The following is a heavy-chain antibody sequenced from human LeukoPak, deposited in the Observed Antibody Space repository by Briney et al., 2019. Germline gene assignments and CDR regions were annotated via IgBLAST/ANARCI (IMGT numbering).Heavy chain of an antibody. V-gene: IGHV3-66*01. J-gene: IGHJ4*02. D-gene: IGHD3-3*02. Sequence: GGSLRLSCAASGFSVSSNYMSWVRQAPGKGLEWVSSIYNDGSTYYAESVKGRFTISRDNSKNTLYLQMNSLRAEDTAMYYCARDLALWSQGTLVTVSS. CDR1: GFSVSSNY. CDR2: IYNDGST. CDR3: ARDLAL.